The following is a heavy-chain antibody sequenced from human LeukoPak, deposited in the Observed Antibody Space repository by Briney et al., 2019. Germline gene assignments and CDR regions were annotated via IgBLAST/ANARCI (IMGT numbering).Heavy chain of an antibody. Sequence: GASVKVSCKASGYTFTSYGISWVRQAPGQGLEWMGWISAYNGNTNYAQKLRGRVTMTTDTSTSTAYMELRSLRSDDTAVYYCARDRVPEGGLRYFDWLTGYYYGMDVWGQGTTVTVSS. D-gene: IGHD3-9*01. CDR1: GYTFTSYG. CDR2: ISAYNGNT. CDR3: ARDRVPEGGLRYFDWLTGYYYGMDV. V-gene: IGHV1-18*01. J-gene: IGHJ6*02.